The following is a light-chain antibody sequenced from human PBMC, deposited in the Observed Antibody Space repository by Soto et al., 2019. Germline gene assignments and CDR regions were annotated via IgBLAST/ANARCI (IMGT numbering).Light chain of an antibody. V-gene: IGLV2-14*01. Sequence: QSALTQPASVSGSPGQSITISCTGTSSDVGTYNYVSWYQQHPGKAPKLMIYDVSNRPSGVSNRFSGSKSGNTASLTISGLQAEDEADYYGSSHTGSTVVFGGGTKVTVL. J-gene: IGLJ2*01. CDR1: SSDVGTYNY. CDR3: SSHTGSTVV. CDR2: DVS.